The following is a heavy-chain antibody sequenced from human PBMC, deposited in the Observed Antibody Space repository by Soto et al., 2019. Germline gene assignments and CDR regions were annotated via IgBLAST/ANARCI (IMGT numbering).Heavy chain of an antibody. CDR2: IIPIFGTT. J-gene: IGHJ5*02. CDR3: AKDGGADGYFGNWLDP. Sequence: QVHLVQSGAEVKKPGSSVNVSCKASGSTFSNYAITWVRRAPGQGLEWVGRIIPIFGTTNVAQKFQGRVTITADESTTTAYMELSGLRSDDTAVYYCAKDGGADGYFGNWLDPWGQGTLVTVSS. V-gene: IGHV1-69*15. CDR1: GSTFSNYA. D-gene: IGHD5-12*01.